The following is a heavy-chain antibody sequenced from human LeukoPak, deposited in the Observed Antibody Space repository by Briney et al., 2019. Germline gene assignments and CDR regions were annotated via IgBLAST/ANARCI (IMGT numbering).Heavy chain of an antibody. D-gene: IGHD3-9*01. J-gene: IGHJ4*02. CDR2: INNSGST. CDR3: ARVMVLRYFDGAFDY. V-gene: IGHV4-34*01. CDR1: GGSFSGYY. Sequence: SETLSLTCAVYGGSFSGYYWSWIRQPPGKGLEWVGKINNSGSTNYNPSLMSRVTISVDTSKNQFSLKLSTVTAADTAVYYCARVMVLRYFDGAFDYWGQGTLVTVSS.